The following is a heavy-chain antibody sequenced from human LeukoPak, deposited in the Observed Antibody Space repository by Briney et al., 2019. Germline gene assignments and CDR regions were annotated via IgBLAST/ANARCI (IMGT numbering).Heavy chain of an antibody. V-gene: IGHV1-8*03. CDR2: MNPNSGNT. D-gene: IGHD6-13*01. CDR3: ARGIRLRRFPGIAAVGILHMDV. Sequence: ASVKVSCKASGYTFTSYDINWVRQATGQGLEWMGWMNPNSGNTGYAQKFQGRVTITRNTSISTAYMELSSLRSEDTAVYYCARGIRLRRFPGIAAVGILHMDVWGKGTTVTVSS. CDR1: GYTFTSYD. J-gene: IGHJ6*03.